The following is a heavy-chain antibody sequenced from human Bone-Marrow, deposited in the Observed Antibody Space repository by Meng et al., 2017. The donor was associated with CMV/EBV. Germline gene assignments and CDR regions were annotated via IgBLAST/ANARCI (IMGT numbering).Heavy chain of an antibody. V-gene: IGHV3-11*06. CDR3: ASSIFGVVNQYFQH. Sequence: QVQLVESGGXXVKPGXSRRLSCAASGFTFSDYYMSWIRQAPGKGLEWVSYISSSSSYTNYADSVKGRFTISRDNAKNSLYLQMNSLRAEDTAVYYCASSIFGVVNQYFQHWGQGTLVTVSS. D-gene: IGHD3-3*01. J-gene: IGHJ1*01. CDR2: ISSSSSYT. CDR1: GFTFSDYY.